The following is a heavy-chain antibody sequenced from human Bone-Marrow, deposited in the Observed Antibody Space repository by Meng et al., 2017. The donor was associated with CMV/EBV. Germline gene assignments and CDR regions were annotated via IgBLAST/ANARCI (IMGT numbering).Heavy chain of an antibody. V-gene: IGHV3-23*01. J-gene: IGHJ6*02. Sequence: LSLTCAASGFTFSSYAMSWVRQAPGKGLEWVSAISGSGGSTYYADSVKGRFTISRDNSKNTLYLQMNSLRAEDTAVYYCARDGTTSRWDYYYGMDVWGQGTTVTVSS. CDR2: ISGSGGST. D-gene: IGHD4-17*01. CDR1: GFTFSSYA. CDR3: ARDGTTSRWDYYYGMDV.